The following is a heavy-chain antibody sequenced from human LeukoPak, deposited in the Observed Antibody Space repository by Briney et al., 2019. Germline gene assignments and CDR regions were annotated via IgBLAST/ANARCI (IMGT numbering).Heavy chain of an antibody. V-gene: IGHV4-31*03. CDR1: GGSISSGGYY. CDR2: IYYSGST. D-gene: IGHD5-18*01. Sequence: PSQTLSLTCTVSGGSISSGGYYWSWIRQHPGKGLEWIAYIYYSGSTYYNPSLKSRFTISVDTSKNQFSLKLSSVTAADTAVYYCAKGHSYGTGYNWFDPWGQGTLVTVSS. J-gene: IGHJ5*02. CDR3: AKGHSYGTGYNWFDP.